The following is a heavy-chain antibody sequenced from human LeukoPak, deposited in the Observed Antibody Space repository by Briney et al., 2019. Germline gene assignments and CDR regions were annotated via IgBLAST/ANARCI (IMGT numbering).Heavy chain of an antibody. CDR1: GGSISSYY. Sequence: SETLSLTCTVSGGSISSYYWSWIRQPPGKGLEWIGYIYYSGSTNYNPSLKSRVTISVDTSKNQFSLKLSSVTAADTAVYYCASGGDSSNHYYYYMDVWGKGTTVTVSS. CDR2: IYYSGST. CDR3: ASGGDSSNHYYYYMDV. V-gene: IGHV4-59*01. D-gene: IGHD6-13*01. J-gene: IGHJ6*03.